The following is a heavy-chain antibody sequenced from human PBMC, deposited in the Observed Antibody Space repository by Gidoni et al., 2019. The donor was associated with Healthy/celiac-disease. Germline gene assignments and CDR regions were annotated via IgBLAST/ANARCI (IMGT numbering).Heavy chain of an antibody. D-gene: IGHD3-3*01. V-gene: IGHV4-31*03. Sequence: VQLQESGPGLVKPPQTLSLTCTVSGGSISSGGYYWSWIRQHPGKGLEWIGYIYYSGSTYYNPSLKSRVTISVDTSKNQFSLKLSSVTAADTAVYYCARMPSGGVVILCNDAFDIWGQGTMVTVSS. CDR3: ARMPSGGVVILCNDAFDI. CDR2: IYYSGST. CDR1: GGSISSGGYY. J-gene: IGHJ3*02.